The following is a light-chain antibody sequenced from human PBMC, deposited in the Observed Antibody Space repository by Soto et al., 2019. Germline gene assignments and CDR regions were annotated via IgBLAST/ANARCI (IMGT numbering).Light chain of an antibody. Sequence: EIVLTQSPGTLSLSPGERATLSCRASQSVSNNYLAWLQQKPGQAPRLLIYGASSRATGIPDRFSGSGSETDFTLTISRLEPEDFAVYYCQQYDNFPRTFGQGTKVDIK. J-gene: IGKJ1*01. CDR3: QQYDNFPRT. V-gene: IGKV3-20*01. CDR2: GAS. CDR1: QSVSNNY.